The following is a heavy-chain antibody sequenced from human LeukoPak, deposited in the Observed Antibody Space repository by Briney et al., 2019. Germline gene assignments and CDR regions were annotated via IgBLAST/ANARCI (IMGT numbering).Heavy chain of an antibody. D-gene: IGHD3-10*01. CDR3: AREGYYGSGSPPSLYFDY. CDR1: GFAFSSYA. Sequence: PGGSLRLSCAASGFAFSSYAIHWVRQAPGKGLEWVSVISYDGSNKYYADSVKGRFTISRDNSKNTLYLQMNSLRAEDTAVYYCAREGYYGSGSPPSLYFDYWGQGTLVTVSS. V-gene: IGHV3-30-3*01. J-gene: IGHJ4*02. CDR2: ISYDGSNK.